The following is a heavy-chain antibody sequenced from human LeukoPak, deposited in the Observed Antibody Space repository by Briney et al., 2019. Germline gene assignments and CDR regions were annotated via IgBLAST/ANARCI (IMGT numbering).Heavy chain of an antibody. Sequence: PGGSLRLSCAASGFTFSSYAMSWVRQAPGKGLEWVSAISGSGGSTYYADSVKGRFTISRDNSKSTLYLQMNSLRAEDTAVYYCANPFSTPKSNYYTNVWGKGTTVTVSS. CDR3: ANPFSTPKSNYYTNV. J-gene: IGHJ6*03. CDR1: GFTFSSYA. V-gene: IGHV3-23*01. CDR2: ISGSGGST. D-gene: IGHD2-2*01.